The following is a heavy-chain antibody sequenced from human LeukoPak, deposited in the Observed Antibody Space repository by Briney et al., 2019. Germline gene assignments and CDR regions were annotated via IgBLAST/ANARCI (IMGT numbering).Heavy chain of an antibody. CDR1: GFTFSSYG. D-gene: IGHD4-23*01. CDR2: ISYDGSNK. J-gene: IGHJ5*02. Sequence: GGSLRLSCAASGFTFSSYGMHWVRQAPGKGLEWVAVISYDGSNKYYADSVKGRFTISRDNSKNTLYLQMNSLRAEDTAVYYCARDNSVEDTAWWFDPWGQGTLVTVSS. V-gene: IGHV3-30*03. CDR3: ARDNSVEDTAWWFDP.